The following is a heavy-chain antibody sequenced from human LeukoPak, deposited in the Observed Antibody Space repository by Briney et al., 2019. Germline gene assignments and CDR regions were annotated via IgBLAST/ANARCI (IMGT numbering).Heavy chain of an antibody. V-gene: IGHV3-15*01. CDR3: ITVYEESQDALDI. CDR2: IKSKTDGGTT. D-gene: IGHD2/OR15-2a*01. CDR1: GFTFSNAW. J-gene: IGHJ3*02. Sequence: PGGSLRLSCAASGFTFSNAWMSWVRQAPGKGLEWVGRIKSKTDGGTTDYAAPVKGRFTISRDDSKNTLCLQMNNLTGEDTAVYYYITVYEESQDALDIWARGQRSASLQ.